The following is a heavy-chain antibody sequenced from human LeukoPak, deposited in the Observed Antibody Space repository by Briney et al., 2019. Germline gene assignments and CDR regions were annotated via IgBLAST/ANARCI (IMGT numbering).Heavy chain of an antibody. Sequence: PGGSLRLSCATSGFTFRSAWMSWVRQAPGKGLVWVGRIKTKNDGGTTDLAAPVKGRFSISRDDSKNTLYLQMNSLKTEDTAVYYCVLDGDFWSGYHDHWGQGTLVTVSS. D-gene: IGHD3-3*01. J-gene: IGHJ4*02. CDR2: IKTKNDGGTT. V-gene: IGHV3-15*01. CDR3: VLDGDFWSGYHDH. CDR1: GFTFRSAW.